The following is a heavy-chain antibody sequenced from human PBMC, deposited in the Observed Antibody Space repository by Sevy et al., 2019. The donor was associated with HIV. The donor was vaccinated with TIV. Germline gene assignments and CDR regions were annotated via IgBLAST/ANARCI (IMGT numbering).Heavy chain of an antibody. J-gene: IGHJ3*02. CDR3: ARDRAAAHFDI. CDR2: INQDGSEE. D-gene: IGHD6-25*01. Sequence: GGSLRLSCASSGFIFSTYWMSWVRQAPGKGLEWVANINQDGSEEYYVDSVKGRFIISGDNAKKSLYLQMNSLRGEDTAVYYCARDRAAAHFDIWGQGTMVTVSS. CDR1: GFIFSTYW. V-gene: IGHV3-7*01.